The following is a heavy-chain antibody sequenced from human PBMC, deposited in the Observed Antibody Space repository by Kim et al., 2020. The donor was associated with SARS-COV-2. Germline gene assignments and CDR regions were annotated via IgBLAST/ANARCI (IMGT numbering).Heavy chain of an antibody. D-gene: IGHD3-10*01. J-gene: IGHJ4*02. Sequence: SVKVSCKASGGTFSSYAISWVRQAPGQGLEWMGGIIPIFGTANYAQKFQGRVTITADESTSTAYMELSSLRSEDTAVYYCARTDYYGSGSYYILSNDNFDYWGQGTLVTVSS. V-gene: IGHV1-69*13. CDR1: GGTFSSYA. CDR3: ARTDYYGSGSYYILSNDNFDY. CDR2: IIPIFGTA.